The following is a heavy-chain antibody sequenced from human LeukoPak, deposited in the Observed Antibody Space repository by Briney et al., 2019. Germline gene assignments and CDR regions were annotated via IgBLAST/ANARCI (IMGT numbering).Heavy chain of an antibody. J-gene: IGHJ4*02. Sequence: SETLSLTCTVSGGSISSYCWSWIRQPPGKGLEWIGYIYYSGSTNYNPSLKSRVTISVDTSKNQFSLKLSSVTAADTAVYYCARTTWYYYDSSGHTGLYYFDYWGQGTLVTVSS. CDR2: IYYSGST. V-gene: IGHV4-59*08. CDR1: GGSISSYC. CDR3: ARTTWYYYDSSGHTGLYYFDY. D-gene: IGHD3-22*01.